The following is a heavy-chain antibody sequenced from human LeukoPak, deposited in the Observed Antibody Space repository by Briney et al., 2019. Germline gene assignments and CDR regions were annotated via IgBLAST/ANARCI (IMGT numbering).Heavy chain of an antibody. CDR1: GFTIGSYW. CDR3: ASCRMLEQDAFDI. V-gene: IGHV3-7*01. D-gene: IGHD2-8*01. J-gene: IGHJ3*02. CDR2: INQDASEK. Sequence: GGSLRLSCAASGFTIGSYWMNWVRQAPGKGLEWVANINQDASEKYYVDSVKGRFTISRDNAKNSLYLQMNSLRAEDTAVYYCASCRMLEQDAFDIWGQGTMVTVSS.